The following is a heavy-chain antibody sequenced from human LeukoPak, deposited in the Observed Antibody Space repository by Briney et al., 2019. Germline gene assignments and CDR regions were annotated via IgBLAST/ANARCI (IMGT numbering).Heavy chain of an antibody. Sequence: ASVKVSCKASGYTFTGYYMHWVRRAPGQGLEWMGWINPNSGGTNYAQKFQGRVTMTRDTSISTAYMELSRLRSDDTAVYYCARDRHTVTISEYFQHWGQGTLVTVSS. D-gene: IGHD4-17*01. CDR2: INPNSGGT. CDR3: ARDRHTVTISEYFQH. V-gene: IGHV1-2*02. CDR1: GYTFTGYY. J-gene: IGHJ1*01.